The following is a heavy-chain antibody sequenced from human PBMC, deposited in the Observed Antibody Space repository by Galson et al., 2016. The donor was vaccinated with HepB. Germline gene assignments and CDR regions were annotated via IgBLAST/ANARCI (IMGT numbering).Heavy chain of an antibody. CDR2: ISDRGNT. Sequence: SETLSLTCTVSGYSISSGYYWGWIRQPPGKGLQWIGSISDRGNTYYGPSFQNRATISKDTSKNQFSLQLTSVTAADTAVYYCARVQTGSQFDHCGQGSPVTVSS. D-gene: IGHD1-26*01. CDR3: ARVQTGSQFDH. J-gene: IGHJ4*02. V-gene: IGHV4-38-2*02. CDR1: GYSISSGYY.